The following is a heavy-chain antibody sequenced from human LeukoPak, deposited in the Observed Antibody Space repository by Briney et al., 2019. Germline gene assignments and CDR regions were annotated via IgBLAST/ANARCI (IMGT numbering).Heavy chain of an antibody. CDR3: ARLTTYYYGMDV. CDR2: IYYSGST. CDR1: GGSISSSSYS. J-gene: IGHJ6*02. D-gene: IGHD4-11*01. Sequence: SETLSLTCTVSGGSISSSSYSWGWIRQPPGKGLEWIGSIYYSGSTYYNPSLKSRVTISVDTSKNQFSLKLSSVTAADTAVYYCARLTTYYYGMDVWGQGTTVTVSS. V-gene: IGHV4-39*01.